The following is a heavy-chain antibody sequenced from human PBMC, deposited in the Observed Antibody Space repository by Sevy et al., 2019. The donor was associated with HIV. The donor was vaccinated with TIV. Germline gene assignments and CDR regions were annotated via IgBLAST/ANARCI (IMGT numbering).Heavy chain of an antibody. D-gene: IGHD5-12*01. CDR1: GYTFTGYY. J-gene: IGHJ6*02. V-gene: IGHV1-2*02. CDR2: INPNSGGT. Sequence: ASVKVSCKASGYTFTGYYMHWVRQAPGQGLEWMGWINPNSGGTNYAQMFQGRVTMTRDTSISTAYMELSRLRSDDTAVYYCARWLQDFYYYYGMDVWGQGTTVTVSS. CDR3: ARWLQDFYYYYGMDV.